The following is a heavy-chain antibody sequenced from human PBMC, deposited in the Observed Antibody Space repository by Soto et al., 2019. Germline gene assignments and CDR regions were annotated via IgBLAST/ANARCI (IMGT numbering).Heavy chain of an antibody. V-gene: IGHV1-69*13. CDR1: GGTFRSYV. J-gene: IGHJ4*02. Sequence: SVKVSCKASGGTFRSYVISWVQQAPGQGLEWMGGIIPIFGTPNYAQKFQGRVTITADESTSTAYMELNSLRSDDTAVYYCASRPYYYGSGSLTWGQGTLVTVSS. CDR2: IIPIFGTP. CDR3: ASRPYYYGSGSLT. D-gene: IGHD3-10*01.